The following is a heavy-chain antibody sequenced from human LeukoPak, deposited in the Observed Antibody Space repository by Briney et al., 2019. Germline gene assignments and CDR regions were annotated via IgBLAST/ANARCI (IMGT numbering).Heavy chain of an antibody. V-gene: IGHV4-34*01. CDR3: ARGGGYFYYYMDV. J-gene: IGHJ6*03. CDR2: INHSGST. CDR1: GGSFSGYY. Sequence: SETLSLTCAVYGGSFSGYYWSWIRQPPGKGLEWIGEINHSGSTNYNPSLKSRVTISVDTSKNQFSLKLSSVTAADTAVYYCARGGGYFYYYMDVWGKGTTVTVSS.